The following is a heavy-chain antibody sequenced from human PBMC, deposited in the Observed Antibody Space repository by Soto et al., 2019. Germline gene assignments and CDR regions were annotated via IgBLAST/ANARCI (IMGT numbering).Heavy chain of an antibody. CDR3: ARGXGYFDSSGFPYLYAMDV. CDR2: IKEDGSEK. J-gene: IGHJ6*02. V-gene: IGHV3-7*01. CDR1: GFTFSTYW. Sequence: HPGGSLRLSCAASGFTFSTYWMSWVRQAPGKGLEWVANIKEDGSEKYYVDSVEGRFTISRDNAKNSLYLQMTSLRAEDTALYYCARGXGYFDSSGFPYLYAMDVWGQGTTVTVSS. D-gene: IGHD3-22*01.